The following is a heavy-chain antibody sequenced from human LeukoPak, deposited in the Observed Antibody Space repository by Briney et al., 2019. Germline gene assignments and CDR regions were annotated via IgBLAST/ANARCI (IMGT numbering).Heavy chain of an antibody. CDR1: GFTFSSYA. CDR2: ISYNGVST. J-gene: IGHJ6*03. V-gene: IGHV3-64*01. D-gene: IGHD6-19*01. CDR3: ARGSGWFNHYYMDV. Sequence: GGSLRLACTASGFTFSSYAMYWVRQAPGKGLEYVSAISYNGVSTYHANSVKGRFTISRDNSKNTLYLQMGSLRTEDMAVYYCARGSGWFNHYYMDVWGKGTTVTISS.